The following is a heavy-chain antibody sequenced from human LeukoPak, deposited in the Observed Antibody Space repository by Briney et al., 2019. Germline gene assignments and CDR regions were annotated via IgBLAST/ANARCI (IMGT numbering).Heavy chain of an antibody. CDR1: GYTFTSYG. CDR3: AFNYDSSGYYDY. J-gene: IGHJ4*02. Sequence: ASVKVSCKASGYTFTSYGISWVRQVPGQGLEWMGWISAYNGNTNYAQKLQGRVTMTTDTSTSTAYMELRSLRSDDTAVYYCAFNYDSSGYYDYWGQGTLVTVSS. D-gene: IGHD3-22*01. V-gene: IGHV1-18*01. CDR2: ISAYNGNT.